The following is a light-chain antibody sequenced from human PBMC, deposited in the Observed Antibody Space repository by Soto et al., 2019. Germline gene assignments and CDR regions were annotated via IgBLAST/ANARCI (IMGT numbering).Light chain of an antibody. Sequence: EMVITQSPATLSVSPGERATLSCRASQSLSTNLAWYQQKPGQAPRLLIFDASTRATGIPARFSGSGSGTEFTLTITSLQSEDFAVYYCQQYNAWPRTFGQGAKVDI. CDR1: QSLSTN. CDR3: QQYNAWPRT. V-gene: IGKV3-15*01. CDR2: DAS. J-gene: IGKJ1*01.